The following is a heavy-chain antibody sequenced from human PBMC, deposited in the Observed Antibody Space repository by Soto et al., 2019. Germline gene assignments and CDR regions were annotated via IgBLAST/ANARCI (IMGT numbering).Heavy chain of an antibody. J-gene: IGHJ4*02. Sequence: EVQLVESGGGLVKPGGSLRLSCAASGFTFSSYNMNWVRQAPGKGLEWVSYISRSSSFIYYADSVKGRLTISRDKAKNSLYLQMNSLRAEDTAVYYCARDCSGGSCDSGGTPIDYWGQGTLVTVSS. CDR3: ARDCSGGSCDSGGTPIDY. CDR2: ISRSSSFI. CDR1: GFTFSSYN. D-gene: IGHD2-15*01. V-gene: IGHV3-21*01.